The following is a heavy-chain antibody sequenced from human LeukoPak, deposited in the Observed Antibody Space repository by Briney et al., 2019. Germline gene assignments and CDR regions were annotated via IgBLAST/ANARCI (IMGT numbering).Heavy chain of an antibody. V-gene: IGHV4-34*01. CDR3: ARGVVAAPQTFDY. J-gene: IGHJ4*02. D-gene: IGHD2-15*01. Sequence: SETLSLTCAVYGGSFSGYYWSWIRQPPGKGLEWIGEINHSGSTNYNPSLKSRVTISVDTSKNQFSLKLSSVAAADTAVYYCARGVVAAPQTFDYWGQGTLVTVSS. CDR2: INHSGST. CDR1: GGSFSGYY.